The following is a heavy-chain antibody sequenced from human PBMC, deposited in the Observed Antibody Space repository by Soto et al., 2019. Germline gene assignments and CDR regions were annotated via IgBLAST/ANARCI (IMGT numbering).Heavy chain of an antibody. V-gene: IGHV4-59*01. CDR1: GDSISSYY. D-gene: IGHD3-3*01. Sequence: LSLICTVSGDSISSYYWSWTRQPPGKGLEYIGYIYYIGNINYNPSLKSRVTISADTSKNQVSLKLNFVTAADTAVYYCARGGFFGVADDAFDIWGQGTMVTVSS. CDR3: ARGGFFGVADDAFDI. CDR2: IYYIGNI. J-gene: IGHJ3*02.